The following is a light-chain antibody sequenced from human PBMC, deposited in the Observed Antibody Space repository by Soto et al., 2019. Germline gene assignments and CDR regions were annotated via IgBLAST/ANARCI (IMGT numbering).Light chain of an antibody. Sequence: EIELTQSPGTLSLSPGERATLSCMASQYVSSSFLAWIQQKPGLAPRLLIYGASTRATGIPARFSGSGSGTEFTLTISSLEPEDSAVYYCQQRHMWPITFGQGTRLEIK. CDR1: QYVSSSF. V-gene: IGKV3-20*01. J-gene: IGKJ5*01. CDR3: QQRHMWPIT. CDR2: GAS.